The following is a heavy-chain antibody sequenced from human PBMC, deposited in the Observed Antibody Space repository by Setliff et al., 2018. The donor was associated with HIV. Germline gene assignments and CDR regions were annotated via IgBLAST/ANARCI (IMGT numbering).Heavy chain of an antibody. J-gene: IGHJ4*02. CDR1: GFTFSNYN. Sequence: GGSLRLSCAASGFTFSNYNMNWVRQAPGKGLEWVSSISYDSRFIYHADSMKGRFTISRDNAKKLVYLQMNSLRAEDTAIYYCARDRASSGYYARFDHWGQGTPVTVSS. D-gene: IGHD3-22*01. V-gene: IGHV3-21*01. CDR2: ISYDSRFI. CDR3: ARDRASSGYYARFDH.